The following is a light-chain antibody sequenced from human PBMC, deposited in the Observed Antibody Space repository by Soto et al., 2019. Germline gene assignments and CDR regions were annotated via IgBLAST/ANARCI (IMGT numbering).Light chain of an antibody. V-gene: IGKV3-20*01. CDR2: GAS. Sequence: EMVVTQSPGTLSLSPGERVTLSCRASQSVSSSYLAWYQQKPGQAPRLLIYGASTRATGIPDRFSGSGSGTDFTLTISRLEPEDFAVYYCQQYSTSLPWTFGQGTKVDIK. J-gene: IGKJ1*01. CDR3: QQYSTSLPWT. CDR1: QSVSSSY.